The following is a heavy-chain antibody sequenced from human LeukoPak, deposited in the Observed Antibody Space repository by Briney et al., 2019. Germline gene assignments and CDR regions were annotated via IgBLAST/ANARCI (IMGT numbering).Heavy chain of an antibody. Sequence: SETLSLTCAVSGGSISSSSYYWGWIRQPPGKGLEWIGSIYYSGSTYYNPSLKSRVTISVDTSKNQFSLKLSSVTAADTAVYYCARHVLAWGGGVDVWGQGTTVTVSS. CDR2: IYYSGST. V-gene: IGHV4-39*01. CDR3: ARHVLAWGGGVDV. J-gene: IGHJ6*02. D-gene: IGHD3-3*02. CDR1: GGSISSSSYY.